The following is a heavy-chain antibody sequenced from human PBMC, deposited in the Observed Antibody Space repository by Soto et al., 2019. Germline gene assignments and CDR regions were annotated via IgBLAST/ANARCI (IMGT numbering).Heavy chain of an antibody. Sequence: PSEPLSLTCTVSGDSISVYYLGWIRQPPGKGLEWIGYIYSSGYTNYNPSLKNRGTISVDTPKKQFFLNLRSVTAADTAVYYCARGGGYNFGIDYWGRGILVTVS. V-gene: IGHV4-59*01. CDR2: IYSSGYT. CDR1: GDSISVYY. D-gene: IGHD5-12*01. J-gene: IGHJ4*02. CDR3: ARGGGYNFGIDY.